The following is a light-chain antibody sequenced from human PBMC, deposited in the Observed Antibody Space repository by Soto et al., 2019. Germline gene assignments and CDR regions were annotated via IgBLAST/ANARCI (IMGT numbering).Light chain of an antibody. CDR3: QTWGTGIHYV. J-gene: IGLJ1*01. CDR2: LNSDGSH. CDR1: SGHSSYA. Sequence: QPVLTQSPSASASLGASVKLTCTLSSGHSSYAIAWHQQQPEKGPRYLMKLNSDGSHNKWDGIPDRFSGSSSGAERYLTISSLQSEDEADYYCQTWGTGIHYVFGTGTKVTVL. V-gene: IGLV4-69*01.